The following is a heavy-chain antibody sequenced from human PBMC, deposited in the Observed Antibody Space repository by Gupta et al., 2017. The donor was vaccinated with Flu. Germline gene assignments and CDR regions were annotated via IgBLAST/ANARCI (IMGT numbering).Heavy chain of an antibody. Sequence: QVQLQESGPGLVKPSQTLSLTCTVSGGSISSGSYYWSWIRQPAGKGLEWIGRIYTSGSTNYNPSLKSRVTISVDTSKNQFSLKLSSVTAADTAVYYCARTLDYGDYQEAGTVDYWGQGTLVTVSS. J-gene: IGHJ4*02. V-gene: IGHV4-61*02. D-gene: IGHD4-17*01. CDR3: ARTLDYGDYQEAGTVDY. CDR2: IYTSGST. CDR1: GGSISSGSYY.